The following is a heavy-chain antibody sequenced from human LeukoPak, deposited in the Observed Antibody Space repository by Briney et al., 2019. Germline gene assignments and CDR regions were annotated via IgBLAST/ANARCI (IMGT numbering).Heavy chain of an antibody. J-gene: IGHJ4*02. Sequence: SETLSLTCGVSGGSITNTNYWTWVRQPPGKGLEWIGEVNLQGSTNYNPSLMGRVAIAVDTSENHISLQLTSVTAADTAVYYCAREGGPYRPLDYSGQGTLATVSS. CDR1: GGSITNTNY. CDR3: AREGGPYRPLDY. CDR2: VNLQGST. V-gene: IGHV4-4*02.